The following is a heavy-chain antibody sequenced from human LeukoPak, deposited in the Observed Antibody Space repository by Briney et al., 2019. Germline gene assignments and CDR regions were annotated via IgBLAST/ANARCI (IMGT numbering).Heavy chain of an antibody. V-gene: IGHV3-66*01. CDR2: IYSGGTT. D-gene: IGHD3-10*01. CDR1: GFTVSSNY. Sequence: GGSLRLSCAASGFTVSSNYMSWVRQAPGKGLEWVSVIYSGGTTYYADSVKGRFTISRDNSRNTLYLQMNSLRAEDTAVYYCTRDLGGSGRFDYWGQGTLVTVSS. J-gene: IGHJ4*02. CDR3: TRDLGGSGRFDY.